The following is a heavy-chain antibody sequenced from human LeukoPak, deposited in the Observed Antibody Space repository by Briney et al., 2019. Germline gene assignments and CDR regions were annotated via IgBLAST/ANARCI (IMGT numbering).Heavy chain of an antibody. CDR1: GGSISSGGYY. Sequence: SETLSLTCTVSGGSISSGGYYWSWLRQHPGKGLEWIGYIYYSGSTYYNPSLKSRVTISVDTSKNQFSLKQSSVTAADTAVYYCARSPTPLNHFDYWGQGTLVTVSS. D-gene: IGHD1-14*01. CDR2: IYYSGST. CDR3: ARSPTPLNHFDY. J-gene: IGHJ4*02. V-gene: IGHV4-31*03.